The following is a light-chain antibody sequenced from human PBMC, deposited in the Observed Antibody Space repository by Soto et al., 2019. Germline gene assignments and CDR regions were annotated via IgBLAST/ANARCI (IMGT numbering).Light chain of an antibody. CDR1: SSNIGSNT. CDR2: SNN. Sequence: QSVLTQPPSASGTPGQRVTISCSGSSSNIGSNTVNWYQQLPGTAPKLLIYSNNQRPSGVPDRFSDSKSGTSASLAISGLQYEDEADYYCAAWDDTLVVFGAGTTLTV. V-gene: IGLV1-44*01. J-gene: IGLJ2*01. CDR3: AAWDDTLVV.